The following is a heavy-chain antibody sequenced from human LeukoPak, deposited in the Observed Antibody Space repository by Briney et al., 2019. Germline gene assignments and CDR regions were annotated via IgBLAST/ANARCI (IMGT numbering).Heavy chain of an antibody. V-gene: IGHV3-30*03. Sequence: GGSLRLSCAASGFSFSTYSMIWVRQAPGKGLEWVAVISYDGSNKYYADSVKGRFTISRDNSKNTLYLQMNSLRAEDTAVYYCARDRLTVTTHKSYYYSYMAVWGKGTTVTVPS. CDR2: ISYDGSNK. CDR3: ARDRLTVTTHKSYYYSYMAV. J-gene: IGHJ6*03. CDR1: GFSFSTYS. D-gene: IGHD4-17*01.